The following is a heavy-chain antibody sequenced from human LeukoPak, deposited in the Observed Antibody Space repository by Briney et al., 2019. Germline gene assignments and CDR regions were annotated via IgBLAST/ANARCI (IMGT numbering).Heavy chain of an antibody. D-gene: IGHD3-22*01. CDR3: ARTLAARHTSGYIDY. CDR2: IREDGSEK. CDR1: GFTFSSYW. J-gene: IGHJ4*02. V-gene: IGHV3-7*01. Sequence: GGSLRLSCAASGFTFSSYWMSWVRQAPGKGLEWVANIREDGSEKYYVDSVKGRFTISRDNGKNSLYLQMNSLRAEDTAVYYCARTLAARHTSGYIDYWGQGTLVTVSS.